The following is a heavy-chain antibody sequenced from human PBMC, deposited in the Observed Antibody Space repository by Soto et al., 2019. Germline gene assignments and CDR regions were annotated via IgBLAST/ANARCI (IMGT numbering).Heavy chain of an antibody. V-gene: IGHV5-51*01. CDR2: IYPGDSDT. J-gene: IGHJ6*03. D-gene: IGHD4-17*01. Sequence: PGESLKISCKGSGYSFTSYWIGWVRQMPGKGLEWMGIIYPGDSDTRYSPSFQGQVTISADKSISTAYLQWSSLKASDTAMYYCARGGDYGEPDPYYYYYYMDVWGKGTTVTVSS. CDR1: GYSFTSYW. CDR3: ARGGDYGEPDPYYYYYYMDV.